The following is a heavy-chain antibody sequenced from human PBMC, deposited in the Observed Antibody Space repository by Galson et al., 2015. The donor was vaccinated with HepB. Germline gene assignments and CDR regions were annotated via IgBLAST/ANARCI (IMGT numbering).Heavy chain of an antibody. CDR1: GFTFSSYG. Sequence: SLRLSCAASGFTFSSYGMHWVRQAPGKGLEWVAIIWYDGGNKYYADSVKGRFTISRDNSKNTLYVQMNSLRAEDTAVYYCARVGWGDSSGWTTDYWGQGTLVTVSS. J-gene: IGHJ4*02. CDR3: ARVGWGDSSGWTTDY. D-gene: IGHD6-19*01. CDR2: IWYDGGNK. V-gene: IGHV3-33*01.